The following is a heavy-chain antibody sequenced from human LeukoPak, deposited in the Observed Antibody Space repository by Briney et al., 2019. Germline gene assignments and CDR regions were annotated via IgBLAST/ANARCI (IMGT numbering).Heavy chain of an antibody. D-gene: IGHD3-10*01. V-gene: IGHV3-21*01. J-gene: IGHJ4*02. Sequence: PGGSLRLSCAASGFTFSSYRMNWVRQAPGKGLEGVSSISTRSSYIYYADSVKGRFTISRDNARNSLSLQMTSLRAEDTAVYYCAARDSYGSGSYPIDYWGQGTLVTVSS. CDR2: ISTRSSYI. CDR3: AARDSYGSGSYPIDY. CDR1: GFTFSSYR.